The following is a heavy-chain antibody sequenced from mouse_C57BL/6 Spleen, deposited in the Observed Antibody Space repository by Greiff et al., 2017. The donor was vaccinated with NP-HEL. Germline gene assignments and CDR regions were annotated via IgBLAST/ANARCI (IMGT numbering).Heavy chain of an antibody. CDR2: ISYDGSN. CDR3: AIYYDYDYYAMDY. J-gene: IGHJ4*01. D-gene: IGHD2-4*01. Sequence: VQLKQSGPGLVKPSQSLSLTCSVTGYSITSGYYWNWIRQFPGNKLEWMGYISYDGSNNYNPSLKNRISITRDTSKNQFFLKLNSVTTEDTATYYCAIYYDYDYYAMDYWGQGTSVTVSS. V-gene: IGHV3-6*01. CDR1: GYSITSGYY.